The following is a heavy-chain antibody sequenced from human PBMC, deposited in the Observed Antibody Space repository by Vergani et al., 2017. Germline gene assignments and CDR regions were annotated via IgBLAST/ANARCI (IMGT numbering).Heavy chain of an antibody. J-gene: IGHJ5*02. V-gene: IGHV1-2*02. CDR1: GYTFTGYY. CDR3: ARLGGSGWYDGNWFDP. CDR2: INPNSGGT. Sequence: QVQLVQSGAEVKKPGASVKVSCKASGYTFTGYYMHWVRQAPGQGLEWMGWINPNSGGTNYAQKFQGRVTMTRDTSISTAYMELSRLRSDDTAVYYCARLGGSGWYDGNWFDPWGQGTLVTVSS. D-gene: IGHD6-19*01.